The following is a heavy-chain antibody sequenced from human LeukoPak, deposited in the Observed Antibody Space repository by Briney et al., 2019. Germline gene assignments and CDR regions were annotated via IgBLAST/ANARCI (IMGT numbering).Heavy chain of an antibody. J-gene: IGHJ4*02. CDR1: GGSISSYY. Sequence: PSETLSLTCTVSGGSISSYYWSWIRQPAGKGLEWIGRIYTSGSTNYNPSLKSRVTMSVDTSKNQFSLKLSSVTAADTAVYYPARETIWDCSGGSCYSAFDYWGQGTLVTVSS. D-gene: IGHD2-15*01. V-gene: IGHV4-4*07. CDR2: IYTSGST. CDR3: ARETIWDCSGGSCYSAFDY.